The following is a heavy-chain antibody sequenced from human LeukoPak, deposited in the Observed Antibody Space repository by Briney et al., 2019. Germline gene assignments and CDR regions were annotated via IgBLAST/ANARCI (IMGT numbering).Heavy chain of an antibody. J-gene: IGHJ4*02. D-gene: IGHD4-17*01. CDR3: ARDSKTLTTEPVHFDY. CDR1: GTFSTHA. V-gene: IGHV1-69*05. Sequence: SVKVSCKASGTFSTHALSWVRPAPGKRLEWMGRVTPMFDTVIYAQKFQDRVTIITDKSTSTAYMELSSLRSEDTAVYYCARDSKTLTTEPVHFDYWGQGTLVSVSP. CDR2: VTPMFDTV.